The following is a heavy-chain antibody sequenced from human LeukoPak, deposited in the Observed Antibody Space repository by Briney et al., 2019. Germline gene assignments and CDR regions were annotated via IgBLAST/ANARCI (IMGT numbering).Heavy chain of an antibody. CDR1: GFNFNNYG. J-gene: IGHJ1*01. Sequence: PGRSLRLSCAASGFNFNNYGMHWVRQAPGKGLEWVAVVWYDVNNKYYADSVKGRFTISRDNSKNTLYLQMNSLRVEDTAVYYCAKACLSGYSYGCFGSWGQGTVVTVSS. D-gene: IGHD5-18*01. CDR3: AKACLSGYSYGCFGS. CDR2: VWYDVNNK. V-gene: IGHV3-33*06.